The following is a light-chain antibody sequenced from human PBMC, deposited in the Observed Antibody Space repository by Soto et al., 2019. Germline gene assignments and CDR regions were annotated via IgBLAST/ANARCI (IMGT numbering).Light chain of an antibody. CDR1: QPFRGSY. V-gene: IGKV3-20*01. J-gene: IGKJ1*01. Sequence: ELVLTPSPGTLSLSPGEGATISCRASQPFRGSYLAWYQQNPGQPPRLLIYGASSRATGIPDRFSGGGSGTDFRLTISTLEPEVFAVYYCQQIDNSPWTLGKGNEG. CDR2: GAS. CDR3: QQIDNSPWT.